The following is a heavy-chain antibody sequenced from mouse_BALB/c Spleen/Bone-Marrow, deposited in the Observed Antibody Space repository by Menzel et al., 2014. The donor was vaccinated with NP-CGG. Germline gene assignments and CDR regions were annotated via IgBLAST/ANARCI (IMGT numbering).Heavy chain of an antibody. D-gene: IGHD2-4*01. CDR1: GYTFTNYY. CDR3: TRSDYYDYQAWFAY. J-gene: IGHJ3*01. Sequence: VQLVESGAELVKPGASVKLSCKTSGYTFTNYYIYWVKQRPGQGLEWIGEINPSNGGSNFNEKLKSKATLTVDKSSSTAYVQLSSLTSEDSAVYYCTRSDYYDYQAWFAYWGQGTLVTVSA. V-gene: IGHV1S81*02. CDR2: INPSNGGS.